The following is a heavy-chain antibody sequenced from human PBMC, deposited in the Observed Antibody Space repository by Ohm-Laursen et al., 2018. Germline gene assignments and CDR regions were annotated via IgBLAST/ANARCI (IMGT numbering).Heavy chain of an antibody. CDR3: ARSLEWDY. D-gene: IGHD3-3*01. J-gene: IGHJ4*02. CDR1: GLTLKSYS. V-gene: IGHV3-48*01. Sequence: SLRLSCSASGLTLKSYSMNWVRQAPGKGLEWVSYIRSSSNTIYYADSVKGRFTISRDNAKNSLYLQMNSLRAEDTAVYYCARSLEWDYWGQGTLVTVSS. CDR2: IRSSSNTI.